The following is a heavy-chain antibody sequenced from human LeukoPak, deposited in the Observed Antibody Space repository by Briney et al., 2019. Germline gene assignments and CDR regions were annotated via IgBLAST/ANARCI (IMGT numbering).Heavy chain of an antibody. J-gene: IGHJ4*02. CDR1: GGSFSGYY. CDR3: VTGGVTPIRVDF. CDR2: INHSGRT. D-gene: IGHD2-21*02. V-gene: IGHV4-34*01. Sequence: SETLSLTCAVYGGSFSGYYWSWIRQPPGKGLEWIGEINHSGRTNYNPSLKSRVTISVDTSKNQFSLKLSSVTAADTAVYYCVTGGVTPIRVDFWGQGTLVTVSS.